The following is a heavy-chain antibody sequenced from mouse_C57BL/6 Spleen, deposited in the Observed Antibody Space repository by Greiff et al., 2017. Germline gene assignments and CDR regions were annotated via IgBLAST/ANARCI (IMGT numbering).Heavy chain of an antibody. Sequence: VQLQQSGAELAKPGASVTLSCKASGYTFTSYWMHWVKQRPGQGLEWLGYINPSSGYTKYNQKFKDKATLTADKSSSTDYMQLSSLTYEDSAVYYGARSAKATDFDYAKDYWGQGTSVTVSS. CDR3: ARSAKATDFDYAKDY. CDR1: GYTFTSYW. D-gene: IGHD3-2*02. CDR2: INPSSGYT. V-gene: IGHV1-7*01. J-gene: IGHJ4*01.